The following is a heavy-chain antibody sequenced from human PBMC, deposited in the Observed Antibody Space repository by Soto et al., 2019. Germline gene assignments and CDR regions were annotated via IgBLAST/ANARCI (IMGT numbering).Heavy chain of an antibody. CDR1: GYSFTSYW. V-gene: IGHV5-51*01. CDR3: ARVHGFPIVVVPAAPSPWFDP. CDR2: IYPGDSDT. J-gene: IGHJ5*02. D-gene: IGHD2-2*01. Sequence: RRAALKISGKGSGYSFTSYWIGWVRQMPGKGLEWMGIIYPGDSDTRYSPSFQGQVTISADKSISTAYLQWSSLKASDTAMYYCARVHGFPIVVVPAAPSPWFDPWGRGTLVTVSS.